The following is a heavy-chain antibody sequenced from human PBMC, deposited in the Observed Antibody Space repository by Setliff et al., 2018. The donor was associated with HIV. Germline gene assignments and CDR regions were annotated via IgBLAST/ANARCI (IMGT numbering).Heavy chain of an antibody. CDR2: IIPIFGTA. V-gene: IGHV1-69*13. D-gene: IGHD6-13*01. CDR1: GGTFSSYA. CDR3: ARPIRAAAGNDAFHV. Sequence: SVKVSCKASGGTFSSYAISWVRQAPGQGLEWMGGIIPIFGTANYAQKFQGRVTITADEFTSTAYMELSSLRSEDSAVYFCARPIRAAAGNDAFHVWGQGTMVTVSS. J-gene: IGHJ3*01.